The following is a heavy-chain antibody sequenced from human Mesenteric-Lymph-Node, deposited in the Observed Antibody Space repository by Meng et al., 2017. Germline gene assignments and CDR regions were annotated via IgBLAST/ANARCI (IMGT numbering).Heavy chain of an antibody. CDR3: ATEERGYFDY. D-gene: IGHD1-1*01. Sequence: QVQLHQWGAGLLKPSETLSLTCAVYGGSFSGYYWSWIRQPPGKGLEWIGEINHSGSTNYNPSLKSRVTISVDTSKNQFSLKLSSVTAADTAVYYCATEERGYFDYWGQGTLVTVSS. CDR1: GGSFSGYY. J-gene: IGHJ4*02. V-gene: IGHV4-34*01. CDR2: INHSGST.